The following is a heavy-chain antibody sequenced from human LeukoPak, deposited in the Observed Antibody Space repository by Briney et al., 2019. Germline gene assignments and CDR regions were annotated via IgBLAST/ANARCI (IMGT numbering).Heavy chain of an antibody. CDR3: ARPSAAGPYFDY. CDR2: INTDGRST. CDR1: GFTFSSYW. D-gene: IGHD6-13*01. J-gene: IGHJ4*02. V-gene: IGHV3-74*01. Sequence: GGSLRLSCAASGFTFSSYWMHWVRQAPGKGLVWVSHINTDGRSTGHADSVKGRFTISRDNAKNTLYLQMNSLRAEDTAVYYCARPSAAGPYFDYWGQGTLVTVSS.